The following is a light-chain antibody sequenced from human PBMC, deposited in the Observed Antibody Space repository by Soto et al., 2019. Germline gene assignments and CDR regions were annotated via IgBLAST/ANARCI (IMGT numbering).Light chain of an antibody. CDR3: QQYNNWPWT. CDR1: QSVSSN. Sequence: EIVMTQSPATLSVSPGERATLSCRASQSVSSNLAWYQQKPGQAPRRLIYGASTRATGIPARFSGSVSGTEFTLTISSLQSEDFAVYYCQQYNNWPWTFGQGAKVEIK. CDR2: GAS. V-gene: IGKV3-15*01. J-gene: IGKJ1*01.